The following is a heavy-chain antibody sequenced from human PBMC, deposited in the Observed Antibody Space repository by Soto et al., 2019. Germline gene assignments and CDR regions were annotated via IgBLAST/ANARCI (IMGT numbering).Heavy chain of an antibody. J-gene: IGHJ4*02. CDR2: ISGSGGTT. V-gene: IGHV3-23*01. CDR1: GFTFSSYT. Sequence: EVQLLESGGGLVQPGGSLRLSCAASGFTFSSYTMSWVRQTPGKGLECVSAISGSGGTTYYADSVKGRFTISRDNSKNTLYVQMNSLRAEDTPVYYCAKDQYCSGGSCYWNNWGQGTLVTVSS. D-gene: IGHD2-15*01. CDR3: AKDQYCSGGSCYWNN.